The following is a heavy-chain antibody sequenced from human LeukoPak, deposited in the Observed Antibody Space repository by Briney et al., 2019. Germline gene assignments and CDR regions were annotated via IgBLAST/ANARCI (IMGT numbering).Heavy chain of an antibody. Sequence: PGGSLRLSCAASGFTFSSYSMNWVRQAPGKGLEWVSSISSSSSYIYYADSVKGRFTISRDNAKNSLYLQMNSLRAEDTAVYYCARGGGSGYGGYFDYWGQGTLVTVSS. CDR3: ARGGGSGYGGYFDY. V-gene: IGHV3-21*01. J-gene: IGHJ4*02. D-gene: IGHD5-12*01. CDR2: ISSSSSYI. CDR1: GFTFSSYS.